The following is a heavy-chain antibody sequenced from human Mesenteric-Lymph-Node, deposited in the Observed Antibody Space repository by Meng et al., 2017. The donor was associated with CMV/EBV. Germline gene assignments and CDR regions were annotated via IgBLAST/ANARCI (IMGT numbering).Heavy chain of an antibody. J-gene: IGHJ4*02. CDR3: ARSPGFWSLDY. V-gene: IGHV4-4*01. Sequence: CAVSGDSISRNLWWSWVRQPPGKGLEWIGEISYSGSTKYNPSRQSRVTISSDTTNNRFSLRLNSVTAADTGVYFCARSPGFWSLDYWGRGTLVTVSS. CDR1: GDSISRNLW. CDR2: ISYSGST. D-gene: IGHD2-8*02.